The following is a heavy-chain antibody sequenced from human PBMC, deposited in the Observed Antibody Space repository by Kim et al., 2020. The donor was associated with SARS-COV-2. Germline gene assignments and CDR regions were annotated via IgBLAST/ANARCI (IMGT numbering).Heavy chain of an antibody. V-gene: IGHV5-10-1*01. Sequence: GESLKISCKGSGYSFTSYWISWVRQMPGKGLEWMGRIDPSDSYTNYSPSFQGHVTISADKSSSTAYLQWSSLKASDTAMYYCARHGREEQFWVNYYGSGSSLYYVDYWGQGTLVTVSS. CDR1: GYSFTSYW. J-gene: IGHJ4*02. D-gene: IGHD3-10*01. CDR2: IDPSDSYT. CDR3: ARHGREEQFWVNYYGSGSSLYYVDY.